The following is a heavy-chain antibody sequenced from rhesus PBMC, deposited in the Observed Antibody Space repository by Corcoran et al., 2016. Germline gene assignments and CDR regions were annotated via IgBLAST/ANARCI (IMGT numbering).Heavy chain of an antibody. V-gene: IGHV3-8*01. CDR3: AKEHEYDNSLDV. CDR1: GFTFSSYY. CDR2: INTGGGIT. Sequence: EVQLVESGGGLVQPGGSLRLSCTGSGFTFSSYYMYWVRQATGKGLEWVSAINTGGGITWYTDSVKGRFTISKENAKNTLYLQMDSLRAEDTAVYYCAKEHEYDNSLDVWGRGVLVTVSS. D-gene: IGHD4-23*01. J-gene: IGHJ5-2*02.